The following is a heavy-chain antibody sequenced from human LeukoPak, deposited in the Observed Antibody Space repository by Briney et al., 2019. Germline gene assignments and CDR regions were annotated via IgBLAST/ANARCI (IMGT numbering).Heavy chain of an antibody. J-gene: IGHJ4*02. Sequence: PGGSLRLSCAASGFTFSTSWMSWVRQAPEKGLEWVGCIKEDGSAEYYVDSVEGRFTISRDNARNSLYLQMHSLRVDDTGVYYCARDVGPNTNDYWGQGTLVTVSS. CDR2: IKEDGSAE. CDR3: ARDVGPNTNDY. D-gene: IGHD1-26*01. V-gene: IGHV3-7*01. CDR1: GFTFSTSW.